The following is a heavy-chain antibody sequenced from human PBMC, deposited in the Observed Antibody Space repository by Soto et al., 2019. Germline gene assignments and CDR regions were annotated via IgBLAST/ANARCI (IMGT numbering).Heavy chain of an antibody. CDR1: GYTFTSYG. D-gene: IGHD6-19*01. J-gene: IGHJ4*02. CDR3: ARDIGSGWYQKLGGDYFDY. Sequence: ASVKVSCKASGYTFTSYGISWVRQAPGQGLEWMGWISAYNGNTNYAQKLQGRVTMTTDTSTSTAYMELRSLRSDDTAVYYCARDIGSGWYQKLGGDYFDYWGQGTLVTVSS. CDR2: ISAYNGNT. V-gene: IGHV1-18*01.